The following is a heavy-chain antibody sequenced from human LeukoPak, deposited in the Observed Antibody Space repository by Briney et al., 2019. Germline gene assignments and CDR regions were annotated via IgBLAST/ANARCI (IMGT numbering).Heavy chain of an antibody. CDR1: GGSISGYY. CDR2: IYYTGST. D-gene: IGHD2-15*01. CDR3: ASLGSNDY. Sequence: SETLSLTCTVSGGSISGYYWNWIRQPPGKGLEWIGYIYYTGSTNYNPSLKSRVTISVDTSKNQFSLELTSVTAADTAVYYCASLGSNDYWGQGTLVTVSS. J-gene: IGHJ4*02. V-gene: IGHV4-59*08.